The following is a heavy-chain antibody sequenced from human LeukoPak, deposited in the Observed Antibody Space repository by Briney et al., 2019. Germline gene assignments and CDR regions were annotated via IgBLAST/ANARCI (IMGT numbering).Heavy chain of an antibody. V-gene: IGHV4-38-2*01. J-gene: IGHJ4*02. D-gene: IGHD3-3*01. Sequence: SETLTLSCAVSGPSTTSVYYWAWIRQPPGKGLEWVGSLFQSGNTYYKPSLKSRVSLSMDTSKNHFSLRLTSVTAADTAIYYCASGNYDDYFDHWGQGTLVTVSP. CDR3: ASGNYDDYFDH. CDR1: GPSTTSVYY. CDR2: LFQSGNT.